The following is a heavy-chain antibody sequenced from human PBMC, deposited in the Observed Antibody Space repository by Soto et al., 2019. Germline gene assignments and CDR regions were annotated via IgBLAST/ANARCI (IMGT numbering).Heavy chain of an antibody. J-gene: IGHJ6*03. CDR3: ARDPGDPTPYYMDV. V-gene: IGHV3-33*01. CDR1: RFTFSSYG. Sequence: QVQLVESGGGVVQHGRSLRLSCAASRFTFSSYGMHWVRQAPGKGLEWVAVIWYDGSNKYYVDSVKGRFTISRDNSKNTLYLQMNSLRSEDTAVYYCARDPGDPTPYYMDVWGKGTTVTVSS. CDR2: IWYDGSNK.